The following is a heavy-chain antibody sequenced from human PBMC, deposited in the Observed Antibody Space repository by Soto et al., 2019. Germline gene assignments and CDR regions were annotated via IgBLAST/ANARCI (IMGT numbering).Heavy chain of an antibody. V-gene: IGHV2-5*01. CDR2: IFWNDDK. CDR1: GFSFSTSGAG. J-gene: IGHJ3*02. D-gene: IGHD1-1*01. CDR3: AHRRGASTTGGAFDI. Sequence: QITVKESGPTLVTSTQTLTLTCTFSGFSFSTSGAGVGWIRQPPGKALEWLALIFWNDDKRYTPSLNSRLTITKDTSKNQVVLTMSNLDPVDTATYFCAHRRGASTTGGAFDIWGLGTKVTVSS.